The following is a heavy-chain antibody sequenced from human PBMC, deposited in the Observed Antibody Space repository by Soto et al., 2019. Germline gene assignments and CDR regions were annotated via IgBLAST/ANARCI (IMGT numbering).Heavy chain of an antibody. V-gene: IGHV4-59*01. CDR3: ARDYKYGDYPYYYYYMDV. Sequence: SETLSLTCTVSGGSISSYYWSWIRQPPGKGLEWIGYIYYSGNTNYNPSLRSRVTISVDTSKNQFSLKLSSVTAADTAVYYCARDYKYGDYPYYYYYMDVWGKGTTVTVSS. CDR2: IYYSGNT. D-gene: IGHD4-17*01. CDR1: GGSISSYY. J-gene: IGHJ6*03.